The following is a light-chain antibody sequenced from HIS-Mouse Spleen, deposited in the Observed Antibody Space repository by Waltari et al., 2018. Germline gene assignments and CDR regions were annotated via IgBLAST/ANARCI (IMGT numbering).Light chain of an antibody. CDR3: QSYDSSLSGVV. CDR1: SSNIGAGYD. V-gene: IGLV1-40*01. CDR2: GNS. Sequence: QSVLTQPTSVSGAPGQRVTIPCTGSSSNIGAGYDVHWYQQLPGTAPKLLIYGNSNRPSGVPDRFSGSKSGTSASLAITGLQAEDEADYYCQSYDSSLSGVVFGGGTKLTVL. J-gene: IGLJ2*01.